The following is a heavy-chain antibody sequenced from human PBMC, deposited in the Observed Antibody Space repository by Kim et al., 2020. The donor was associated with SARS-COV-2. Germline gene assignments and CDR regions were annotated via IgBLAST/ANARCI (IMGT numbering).Heavy chain of an antibody. Sequence: GGSLRLSCVASGFTFSSYGMHWVRQAPGKGLEWVAVISYDGSNKYYADSVKGRFTISRDNSKNTLYVQMNSLRTEDTAVYYCAKDPISTGTRIDYWGQGTLVIVSS. CDR2: ISYDGSNK. J-gene: IGHJ4*02. CDR3: AKDPISTGTRIDY. D-gene: IGHD6-13*01. CDR1: GFTFSSYG. V-gene: IGHV3-30*18.